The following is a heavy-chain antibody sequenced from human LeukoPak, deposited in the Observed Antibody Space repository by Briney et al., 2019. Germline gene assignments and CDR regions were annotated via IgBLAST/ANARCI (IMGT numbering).Heavy chain of an antibody. CDR3: ASVASYYY. CDR1: GFTFSTYA. CDR2: ISGRGGST. V-gene: IGHV3-23*01. J-gene: IGHJ4*02. Sequence: GGSLRVSCAASGFTFSTYAMSWVRQAPGKGLEWVSAISGRGGSTYYADTVKGRFTISRDNSKNTQYLQMNSLRAEDTAMYYCASVASYYYWGQGTLVTVSS. D-gene: IGHD3-10*01.